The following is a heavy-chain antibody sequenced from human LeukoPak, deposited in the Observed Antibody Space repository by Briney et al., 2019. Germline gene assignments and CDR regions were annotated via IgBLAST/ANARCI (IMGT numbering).Heavy chain of an antibody. D-gene: IGHD6-13*01. V-gene: IGHV5-51*01. J-gene: IGHJ4*02. CDR1: GYIFTNYW. Sequence: PGESLKISCKGSGYIFTNYWIGWVRQMPGKGLEWMGIIYPGDANTRYGPSFQGQVTISADKSISTAYLQWSSLKASDTAMYYCVRQAATGNPFGYWGQGTLVTVSS. CDR3: VRQAATGNPFGY. CDR2: IYPGDANT.